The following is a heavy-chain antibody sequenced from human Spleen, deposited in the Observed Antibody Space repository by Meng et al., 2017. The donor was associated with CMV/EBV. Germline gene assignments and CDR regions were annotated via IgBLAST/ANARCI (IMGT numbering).Heavy chain of an antibody. V-gene: IGHV4-34*01. J-gene: IGHJ3*02. D-gene: IGHD1-1*01. CDR3: ARGRTVRKLERRGGGDAFDI. CDR2: INHSGST. CDR1: GGSLSGYY. Sequence: SDTLSLTCAVYGGSLSGYYWSWIRQPPGKGLEWIGEINHSGSTNYNPSLKSRVTISVDTSKNQFSLKLSSVTAADTAVYYCARGRTVRKLERRGGGDAFDIWGQGTMVTVSS.